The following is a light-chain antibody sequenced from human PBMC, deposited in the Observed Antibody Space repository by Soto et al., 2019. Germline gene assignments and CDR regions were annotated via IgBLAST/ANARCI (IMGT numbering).Light chain of an antibody. CDR1: QSVSSN. CDR2: GAS. CDR3: QQYNNWPRT. Sequence: EIVMTQSPATLSVSPGERATLSCRASQSVSSNLAWYQQKPGQAPRLLIYGASTRATGIPARFSGSGSGTEFTLTISSLQSEAFAVYYCQQYNNWPRTFGKGTKVDIK. J-gene: IGKJ1*01. V-gene: IGKV3-15*01.